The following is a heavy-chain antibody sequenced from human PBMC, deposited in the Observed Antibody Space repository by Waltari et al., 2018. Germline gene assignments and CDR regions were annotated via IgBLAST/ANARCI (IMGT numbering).Heavy chain of an antibody. J-gene: IGHJ6*02. CDR2: IIPVFGTT. CDR3: ARSRGTSVGMDV. CDR1: GGGFSSYA. V-gene: IGHV1-69*01. D-gene: IGHD3-10*01. Sequence: QVQLVQSGAEVKKPVSSVTVSCKASGGGFSSYAVNWVRQAPGQGLEWMGRIIPVFGTTDYAPKFHGRVTITADEVTRSAYMELSSLRSEDTAVYYCARSRGTSVGMDVWGQGTTVIVSS.